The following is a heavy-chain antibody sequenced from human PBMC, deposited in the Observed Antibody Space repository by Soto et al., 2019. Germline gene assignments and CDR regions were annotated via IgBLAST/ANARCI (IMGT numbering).Heavy chain of an antibody. Sequence: PSETLSLTCVVSGGSISSGGYSWSWIRQPPGKGLEWIGYIYHSGSTYYNPSLKSRVTISVDRSKNQFSLKLSSVTAADTAVYYCARECGGDCYSFDYWGQGTLVTVSS. V-gene: IGHV4-30-2*01. D-gene: IGHD2-21*02. CDR1: GGSISSGGYS. CDR2: IYHSGST. CDR3: ARECGGDCYSFDY. J-gene: IGHJ4*02.